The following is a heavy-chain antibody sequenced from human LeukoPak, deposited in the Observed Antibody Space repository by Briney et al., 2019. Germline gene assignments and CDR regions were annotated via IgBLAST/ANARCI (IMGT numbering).Heavy chain of an antibody. J-gene: IGHJ6*02. Sequence: GGSLRLSCAASGFAFSSYWMHWVRQAPGKGLVWVSRINSDGSSTSYADSVKGRFTISRDNAKNTLYLQMNSLRAEDTAVYYCARETLADVLRFLEWLPYYYYYYGMDVWGQGTTVTVSS. V-gene: IGHV3-74*01. CDR2: INSDGSST. CDR1: GFAFSSYW. D-gene: IGHD3-3*01. CDR3: ARETLADVLRFLEWLPYYYYYYGMDV.